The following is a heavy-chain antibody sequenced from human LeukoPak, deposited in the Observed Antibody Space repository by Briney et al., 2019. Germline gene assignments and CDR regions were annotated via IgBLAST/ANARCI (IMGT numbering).Heavy chain of an antibody. V-gene: IGHV3-20*04. J-gene: IGHJ4*02. CDR2: INWNGGSR. CDR1: GFKFDDYG. D-gene: IGHD4-17*01. CDR3: ARAPYGDYAKFDY. Sequence: PGGSLSLSCAASGFKFDDYGMSWVRQVPGKGLEWVSGINWNGGSRGYADSVKGRFTISRDNAKNTLYLQMGSLRAEDMAVYYCARAPYGDYAKFDYWGQGTLVTVSS.